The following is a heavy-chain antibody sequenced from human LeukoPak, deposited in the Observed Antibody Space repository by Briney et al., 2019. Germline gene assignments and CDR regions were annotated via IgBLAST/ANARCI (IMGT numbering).Heavy chain of an antibody. J-gene: IGHJ6*03. V-gene: IGHV3-30*02. Sequence: GGSLRLSCAASGFTFSSYGMHWVRQAPGKGLEWVAFIRYDGSNKYYADSVKGRFTISRDNSKNTLYLQMNSLRAEDTAVYYCAKDGRDLYYYYMDVWGKGTTVTVSS. CDR1: GFTFSSYG. CDR2: IRYDGSNK. CDR3: AKDGRDLYYYYMDV.